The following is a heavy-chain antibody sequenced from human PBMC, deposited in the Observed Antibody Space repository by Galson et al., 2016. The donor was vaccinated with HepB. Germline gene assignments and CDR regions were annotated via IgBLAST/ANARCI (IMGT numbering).Heavy chain of an antibody. CDR1: GFTFSKYW. J-gene: IGHJ4*02. CDR2: IKEDGSER. CDR3: ARDRRGSGWYNDY. D-gene: IGHD6-19*01. V-gene: IGHV3-7*01. Sequence: SLRLSCAVSGFTFSKYWMSWVRQAPGKGLECVANIKEDGSERYFVDSVKGRFTVSRDNAKNSLYLQMNSLRVDDTAVYYCARDRRGSGWYNDYWGQGTLVTVSS.